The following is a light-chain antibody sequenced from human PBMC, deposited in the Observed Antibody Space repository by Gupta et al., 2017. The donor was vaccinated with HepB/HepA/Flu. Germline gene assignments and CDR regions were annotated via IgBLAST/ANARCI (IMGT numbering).Light chain of an antibody. CDR3: SSYTSSNTVV. Sequence: SVSGSPGQSITISCTGTNSDVGYYNYVSWYQQHPGKAPKLMIYDVSNRPSGVSNRFSGSKSGNTASLTISGLRAEDEADYYCSSYTSSNTVVFGGGTKLTVL. CDR2: DVS. V-gene: IGLV2-14*04. J-gene: IGLJ2*01. CDR1: NSDVGYYNY.